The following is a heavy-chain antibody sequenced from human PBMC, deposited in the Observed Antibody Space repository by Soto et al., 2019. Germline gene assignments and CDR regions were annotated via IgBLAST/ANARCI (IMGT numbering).Heavy chain of an antibody. D-gene: IGHD6-19*01. V-gene: IGHV3-30*18. CDR2: ISYDGSNK. CDR1: GFTFSSYG. J-gene: IGHJ1*01. CDR3: AKGGGQGLPCLVRGPTLQH. Sequence: PGGSLRLSCAASGFTFSSYGMHWVRQAPGKGLEWVAVISYDGSNKYYADSVKGRFTISRDNSKNTLYLQMNSLRAEDTAVYYCAKGGGQGLPCLVRGPTLQHWGQRTLVTVSS.